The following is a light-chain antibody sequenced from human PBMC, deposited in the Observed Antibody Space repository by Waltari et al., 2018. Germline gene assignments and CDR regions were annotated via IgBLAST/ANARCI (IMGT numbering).Light chain of an antibody. V-gene: IGKV1-39*01. Sequence: DIQMTQSPSSLSASIGDRVTITCRASQSISIYLNWYQQKPGKAPKLLINAASNLQSGVPSRFSGSVSGTDFTLTISSLQPEDFATYYCQQSYSTPPYTFGQGTKLEIK. CDR2: AAS. CDR1: QSISIY. J-gene: IGKJ2*01. CDR3: QQSYSTPPYT.